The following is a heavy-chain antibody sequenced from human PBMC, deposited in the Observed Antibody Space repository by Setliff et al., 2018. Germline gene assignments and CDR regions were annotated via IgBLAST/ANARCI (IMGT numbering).Heavy chain of an antibody. V-gene: IGHV1-18*01. D-gene: IGHD3-3*01. CDR2: IGGHNDDP. CDR3: ARSWRAGALNHFDY. J-gene: IGHJ4*02. Sequence: ASVKVSCKASGYPFNNYGISWLRQTPGQGLEWMGWIGGHNDDPLFAQKFQGRVTMTTDTSTTTAYLELKSLRSDDTAVYYCARSWRAGALNHFDYWGQGSRVTVSS. CDR1: GYPFNNYG.